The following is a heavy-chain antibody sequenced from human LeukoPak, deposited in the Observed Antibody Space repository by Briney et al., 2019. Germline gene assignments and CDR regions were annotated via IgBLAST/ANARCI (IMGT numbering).Heavy chain of an antibody. CDR1: GFTVSSNS. Sequence: GGSLRLSCTVSGFTVSSNSMSWVRQAPGKGLEWVSFIYSSVTHYSDSVKGRFTISRDSSKNTLFLQMNSLRAEDTAVYYCARRAGAYSHPYDYWGQGTLVTVSS. CDR3: ARRAGAYSHPYDY. J-gene: IGHJ4*02. CDR2: IYSSVT. D-gene: IGHD4/OR15-4a*01. V-gene: IGHV3-53*01.